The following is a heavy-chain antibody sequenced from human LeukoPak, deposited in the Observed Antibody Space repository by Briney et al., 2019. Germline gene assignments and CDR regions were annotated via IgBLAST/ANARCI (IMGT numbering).Heavy chain of an antibody. CDR2: FFHSGNT. CDR3: ARTPKNGYSYGYFDY. J-gene: IGHJ4*02. Sequence: SETLSLTCTASGYSISSGYYWGWIRQPPGKGLEWSGSFFHSGNTYYKPSLKSRVTISIDTSKNQFSLKLSSVTAADTAVYYCARTPKNGYSYGYFDYWGQGTLVTVSS. V-gene: IGHV4-38-2*02. D-gene: IGHD5-18*01. CDR1: GYSISSGYY.